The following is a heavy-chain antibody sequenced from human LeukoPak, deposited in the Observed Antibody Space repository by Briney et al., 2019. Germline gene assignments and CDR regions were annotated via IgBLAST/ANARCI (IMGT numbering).Heavy chain of an antibody. CDR2: ISAYNGNT. J-gene: IGHJ6*02. V-gene: IGHV1-18*01. CDR1: GYTFTSYG. Sequence: ASVKVSRKASGYTFTSYGISWVRQAPGQGLEWMGWISAYNGNTNYAQKLQGRVTMTTDTSTSTAYMELRSLRSDDTAVYYCARDSRKADYYGMDVWGQGTTVTVSS. CDR3: ARDSRKADYYGMDV.